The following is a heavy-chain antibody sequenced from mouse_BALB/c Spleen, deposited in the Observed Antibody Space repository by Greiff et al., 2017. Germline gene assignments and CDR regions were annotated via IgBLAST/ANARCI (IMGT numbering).Heavy chain of an antibody. D-gene: IGHD4-1*01. CDR3: AILEFTY. Sequence: VQLQQSGPGLVQPSQSLSITCTVSGFSLTSYGVHWVRQSPGKGLEWLGVIWSGGSTDYNAAFISRLSISKDNSKSQVFFKMNSLQADDTAIYYCAILEFTYWGQGTLVTVSA. J-gene: IGHJ3*01. CDR2: IWSGGST. V-gene: IGHV2-4-1*01. CDR1: GFSLTSYG.